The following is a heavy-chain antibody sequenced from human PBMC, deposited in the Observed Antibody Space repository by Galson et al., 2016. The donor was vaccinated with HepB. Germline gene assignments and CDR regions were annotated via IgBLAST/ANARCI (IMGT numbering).Heavy chain of an antibody. CDR3: ASASFIEYRKTRSEDAFDI. J-gene: IGHJ3*02. CDR1: GGTFSSYT. Sequence: SVKVSCKASGGTFSSYTISWVRQAPGQGLEWMGGIIPIFGTTNYAQKFQGRVTITADKSTSPAYMELSSLRSENTAVYNCASASFIEYRKTRSEDAFDIWGQGTMVTVSS. V-gene: IGHV1-69*06. D-gene: IGHD2/OR15-2a*01. CDR2: IIPIFGTT.